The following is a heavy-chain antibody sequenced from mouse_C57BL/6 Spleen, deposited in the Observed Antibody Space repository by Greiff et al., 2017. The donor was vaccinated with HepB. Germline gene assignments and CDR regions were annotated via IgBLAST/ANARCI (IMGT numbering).Heavy chain of an antibody. V-gene: IGHV5-17*01. J-gene: IGHJ4*01. Sequence: EVMLVESGGGLVKPGGSLKLSCAASGFTFSDYGMHWVRQAPEKVLEWVAYISSGSSTIYYADTVKGRFTISRDNAKNTLFLQMTSLRSEDTAMYYCAREGYYPMDYWGQGTSVTVSS. CDR3: AREGYYPMDY. CDR1: GFTFSDYG. CDR2: ISSGSSTI.